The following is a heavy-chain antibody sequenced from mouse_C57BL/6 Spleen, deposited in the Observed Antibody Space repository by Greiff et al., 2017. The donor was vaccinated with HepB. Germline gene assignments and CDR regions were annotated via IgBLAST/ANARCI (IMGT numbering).Heavy chain of an antibody. J-gene: IGHJ2*01. Sequence: EVQLQQSGPELVKPGASVKISCKASGYTFTDYYMNWVKQSHGKSLEWIGDINPNNGGTSYNQKFKGKATLTVDKSSGTAYMELRSLTSEDSAVYYCARGGYYYGSSQYCFDYWGQGTTLTVSS. CDR2: INPNNGGT. D-gene: IGHD1-1*01. CDR1: GYTFTDYY. V-gene: IGHV1-26*01. CDR3: ARGGYYYGSSQYCFDY.